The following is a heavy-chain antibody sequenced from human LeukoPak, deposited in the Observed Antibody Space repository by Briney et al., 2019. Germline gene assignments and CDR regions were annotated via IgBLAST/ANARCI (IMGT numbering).Heavy chain of an antibody. J-gene: IGHJ3*02. V-gene: IGHV3-7*01. CDR2: IKQDGSEK. CDR1: GFTFGSYW. Sequence: PGGSLRLSCAASGFTFGSYWMSWVRQAPGKGLEWVANIKQDGSEKYYVDSVKGRFTISRDNAKNSLYLQMNSLRAEDTAVYYCARLTYDSYAFDIWGQGTMVTVSS. D-gene: IGHD3-22*01. CDR3: ARLTYDSYAFDI.